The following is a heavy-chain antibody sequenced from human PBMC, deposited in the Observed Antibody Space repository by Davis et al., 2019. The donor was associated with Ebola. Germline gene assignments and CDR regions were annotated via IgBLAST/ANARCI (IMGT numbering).Heavy chain of an antibody. Sequence: PGGSLRLSCAASGFLFSDYSMNWVRKAPGEGLEWVTYITKGSDAIHYADAVKGRFTVSRDNAKNSLFLQRNSLRDEDSAVYYCAGDYIFAFDLWGQGTQVTVSS. J-gene: IGHJ5*02. D-gene: IGHD4-11*01. CDR2: ITKGSDAI. CDR3: AGDYIFAFDL. CDR1: GFLFSDYS. V-gene: IGHV3-48*02.